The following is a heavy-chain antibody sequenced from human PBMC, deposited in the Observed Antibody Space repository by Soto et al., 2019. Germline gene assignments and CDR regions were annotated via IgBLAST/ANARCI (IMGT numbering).Heavy chain of an antibody. CDR3: TIEGAYPGPDFDY. CDR2: TKNKANSYTT. J-gene: IGHJ4*02. V-gene: IGHV3-72*01. Sequence: GGSLRLSCAASGFTFSDRYMDWVRQAPGKGLEWVGRTKNKANSYTTEYAESVKGRFTISRDYSRDSVYLQMNSLKTDDTAVYYCTIEGAYPGPDFDYWGQGTLVTVSS. D-gene: IGHD3-16*01. CDR1: GFTFSDRY.